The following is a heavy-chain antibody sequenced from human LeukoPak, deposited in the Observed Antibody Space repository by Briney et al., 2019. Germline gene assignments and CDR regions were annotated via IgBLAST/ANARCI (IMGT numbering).Heavy chain of an antibody. Sequence: GGSLRLSCAASGFTFSNAWMSWVRQAPGKGLEWVGRIKSKTDGGTTDYAAPVKGRFTISRDDSKNTLYLQMNSLRSDDTAVYYCARDQAFYSSGWFYFDYWGQGTLVTVSS. V-gene: IGHV3-15*01. J-gene: IGHJ4*02. D-gene: IGHD6-19*01. CDR3: ARDQAFYSSGWFYFDY. CDR1: GFTFSNAW. CDR2: IKSKTDGGTT.